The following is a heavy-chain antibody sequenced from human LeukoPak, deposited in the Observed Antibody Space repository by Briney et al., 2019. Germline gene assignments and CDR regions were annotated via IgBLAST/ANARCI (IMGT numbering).Heavy chain of an antibody. D-gene: IGHD3-22*01. CDR3: ATGPPYYYDSSGSPDLGY. CDR1: GYTLTEVS. J-gene: IGHJ4*02. Sequence: ASVKVSCKVSGYTLTEVSMHWVRQAPGKGLEWMGGFDPEDGETIYAQKFQGRVTMTEDTSTDTAYMELSSLRSEDTAVYYCATGPPYYYDSSGSPDLGYWGQGTLVTVSS. CDR2: FDPEDGET. V-gene: IGHV1-24*01.